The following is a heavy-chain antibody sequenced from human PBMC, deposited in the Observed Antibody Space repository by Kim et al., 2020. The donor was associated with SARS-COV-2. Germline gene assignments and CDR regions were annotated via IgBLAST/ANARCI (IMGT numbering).Heavy chain of an antibody. V-gene: IGHV3-23*01. CDR3: AKYYYDSSGYAIAGYGMDV. Sequence: GRFTISRDNSKNTLYLQMNSLRAEDTAVYYCAKYYYDSSGYAIAGYGMDVWGQGTTVTVSS. J-gene: IGHJ6*02. D-gene: IGHD3-22*01.